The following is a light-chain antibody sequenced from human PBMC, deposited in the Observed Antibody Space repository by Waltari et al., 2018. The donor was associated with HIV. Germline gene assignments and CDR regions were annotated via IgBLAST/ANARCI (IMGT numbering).Light chain of an antibody. V-gene: IGLV3-21*02. CDR1: NIGDKN. J-gene: IGLJ2*01. CDR2: DDT. CDR3: QVWDSSNEHPV. Sequence: SYVLTQPPSVSVAPGQTASITCGGNNIGDKNLHLYQKNPGQAPVLVVYDDTDRPSGIPDRFSGSNSGDTATLIISRVEAGDEADYYCQVWDSSNEHPVFGGGTKLSVL.